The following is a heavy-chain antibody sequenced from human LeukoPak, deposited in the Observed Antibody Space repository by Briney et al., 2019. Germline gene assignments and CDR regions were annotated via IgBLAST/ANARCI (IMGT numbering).Heavy chain of an antibody. CDR2: TVSEIDGGTT. Sequence: GGSLRLSCAASGFSFNYAWMSWVRQVPGKGLEWVGQTVSEIDGGTTDYATPVKGRFTISRDNSKNTLYLQMNSLRAEDTAVYYCASKVGATFFDYWGQGTLVTVSS. V-gene: IGHV3-15*04. CDR1: GFSFNYAW. J-gene: IGHJ4*02. CDR3: ASKVGATFFDY. D-gene: IGHD1-26*01.